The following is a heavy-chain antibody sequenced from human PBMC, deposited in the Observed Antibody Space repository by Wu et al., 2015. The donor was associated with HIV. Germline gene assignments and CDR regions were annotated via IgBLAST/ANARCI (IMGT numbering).Heavy chain of an antibody. CDR3: ASYGDLDY. J-gene: IGHJ4*02. CDR2: INPSGGST. V-gene: IGHV1-46*01. D-gene: IGHD4-17*01. CDR1: GYTFTSYD. Sequence: QVQLVQSGAEVKKPGASVKVSCKASGYTFTSYDINWVRQATGQGLEWMGIINPSGGSTSYAQKFQGRVTMTRDTSTSTVYMELSSLRSEDTAVYYCASYGDLDYWGQGTLVTVSS.